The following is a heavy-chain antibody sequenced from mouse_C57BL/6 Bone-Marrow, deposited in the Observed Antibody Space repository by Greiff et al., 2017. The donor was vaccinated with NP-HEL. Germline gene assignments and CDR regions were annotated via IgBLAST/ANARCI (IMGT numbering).Heavy chain of an antibody. J-gene: IGHJ2*01. CDR1: GYSITSGYY. Sequence: EVQLVESGPGLVKPSQSLSLSCSVTGYSITSGYYWNWIRQFPGNKLEWMGYISYDGSNNYNPSLKNRIAITRDTSKNQFFLKLNSVTTEDTATYYCARATTVVAKGGYFDYWGQGTTLTVSS. D-gene: IGHD1-1*01. V-gene: IGHV3-6*01. CDR2: ISYDGSN. CDR3: ARATTVVAKGGYFDY.